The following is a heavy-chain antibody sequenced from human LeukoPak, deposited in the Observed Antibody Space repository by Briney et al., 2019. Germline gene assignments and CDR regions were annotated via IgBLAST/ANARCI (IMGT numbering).Heavy chain of an antibody. D-gene: IGHD2-2*01. J-gene: IGHJ3*02. CDR3: ARGTNNAFDI. CDR1: GFTFSSYS. CDR2: ISSGSSTV. Sequence: GGSLRLSCAASGFTFSSYSMTWVRQAPGKGLQWVSYISSGSSTVYYADSVRGRFTISRDNAENSLYLQMNRLRAEDTAVYYCARGTNNAFDIWGQGTMVTVSS. V-gene: IGHV3-48*04.